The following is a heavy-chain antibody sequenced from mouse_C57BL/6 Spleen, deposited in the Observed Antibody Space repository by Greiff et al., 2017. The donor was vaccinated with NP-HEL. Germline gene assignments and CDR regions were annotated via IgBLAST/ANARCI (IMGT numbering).Heavy chain of an antibody. D-gene: IGHD3-2*02. V-gene: IGHV1-81*01. J-gene: IGHJ3*01. CDR2: IYPRSGHT. CDR1: GYTFTSYG. CDR3: ASDSSGYSGFAY. Sequence: VQLQQSGAELARPGASVKLSCKASGYTFTSYGISWVKQRTGQGLEWLGEIYPRSGHTYYNEKFKGKATLTAANYFSTAYMELRSRTSEDSAVYFCASDSSGYSGFAYGGQGTLVTVSA.